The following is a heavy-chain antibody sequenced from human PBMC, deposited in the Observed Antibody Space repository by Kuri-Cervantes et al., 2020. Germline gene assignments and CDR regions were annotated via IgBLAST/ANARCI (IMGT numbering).Heavy chain of an antibody. CDR1: GLTFRRYD. CDR2: ISWNSGSI. CDR3: AKDAYDFWSGYSLGDAFDI. D-gene: IGHD3-3*01. J-gene: IGHJ3*02. Sequence: GGSLRLPCAASGLTFRRYDMSWVRQATGKGLEWVSGISWNSGSIGYADSVKGRFTISRDNAKNPLYLQMNSLRAEDTALYYCAKDAYDFWSGYSLGDAFDIWGQGTMVTVS. V-gene: IGHV3-9*01.